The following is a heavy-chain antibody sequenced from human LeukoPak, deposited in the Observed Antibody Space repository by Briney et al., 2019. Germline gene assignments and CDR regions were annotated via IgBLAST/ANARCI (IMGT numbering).Heavy chain of an antibody. Sequence: ASVKVSCKASGGTFSSTTINWVRQAPGQGLEWMGGITPIFRTPNYAQKFQGRVTITADESTSTAYMELSSLRSEDTAVYYCARDRGSYYVELDYWGQGTLVTVSS. J-gene: IGHJ4*02. CDR2: ITPIFRTP. V-gene: IGHV1-69*13. D-gene: IGHD1-26*01. CDR1: GGTFSSTT. CDR3: ARDRGSYYVELDY.